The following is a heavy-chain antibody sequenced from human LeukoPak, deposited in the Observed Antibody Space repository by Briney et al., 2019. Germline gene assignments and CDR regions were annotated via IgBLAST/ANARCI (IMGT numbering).Heavy chain of an antibody. J-gene: IGHJ4*02. CDR3: AKKWGVGTTTLDYFDY. V-gene: IGHV3-7*03. CDR1: GFTFSSYW. CDR2: IKQDGSDK. Sequence: GGSLRLSCEVSGFTFSSYWMNGVRQAPGKGLEWVANIKQDGSDKYYVDSVKGRFTISRDNSKNTLYLQMNSLTDEDTAVYYCAKKWGVGTTTLDYFDYWGQGTLVTVSS. D-gene: IGHD1-26*01.